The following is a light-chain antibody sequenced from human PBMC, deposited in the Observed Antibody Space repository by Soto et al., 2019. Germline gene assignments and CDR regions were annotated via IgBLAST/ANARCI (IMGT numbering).Light chain of an antibody. V-gene: IGKV3-15*01. CDR2: GAS. J-gene: IGKJ2*01. CDR1: QSVSSN. Sequence: EIVMTQSPATLSVSPGERATLSCRASQSVSSNLAWYQQKPGQAPRLLIYGASTRATGIPARFSGSGSGTAFSLIISTLQSEDFAVYYCQQYNNWPYTFGQGTKLEIK. CDR3: QQYNNWPYT.